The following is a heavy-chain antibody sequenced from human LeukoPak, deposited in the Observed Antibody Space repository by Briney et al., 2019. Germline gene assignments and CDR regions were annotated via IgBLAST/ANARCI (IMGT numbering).Heavy chain of an antibody. CDR3: ARAGQLVLENWFDP. J-gene: IGHJ5*02. CDR2: IVPIFGSA. D-gene: IGHD1-7*01. V-gene: IGHV1-69*13. CDR1: GGTFSRDG. Sequence: SVKVSCKASGGTFSRDGIRWVRQAPGQGLEWMGGIVPIFGSANYAQNFQGRVTITADESTSTAYMELSSLRSEDTAVYYCARAGQLVLENWFDPWGQGTLVIVSS.